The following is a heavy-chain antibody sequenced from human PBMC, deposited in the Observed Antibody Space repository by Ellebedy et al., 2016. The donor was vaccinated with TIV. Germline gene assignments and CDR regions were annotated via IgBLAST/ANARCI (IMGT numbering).Heavy chain of an antibody. D-gene: IGHD3-10*01. CDR1: GLTFRSYS. J-gene: IGHJ4*02. CDR3: ARDQNYYGSGELDY. V-gene: IGHV3-21*01. Sequence: GGSLRLSCASSGLTFRSYSLNWVRQAPGKGLEWVSSISGSGADKYYAHSVKGRFTISRDDTKKSLYLQMSSLRAEDTALYYCARDQNYYGSGELDYWGQGTLVIVSS. CDR2: ISGSGADK.